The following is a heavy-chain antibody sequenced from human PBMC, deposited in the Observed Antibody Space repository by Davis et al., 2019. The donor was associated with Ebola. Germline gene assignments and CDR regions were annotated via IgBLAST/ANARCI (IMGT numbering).Heavy chain of an antibody. J-gene: IGHJ3*02. CDR2: INHSGST. D-gene: IGHD1-26*01. Sequence: SETLSLTCAVYGGSFSGYYWSWIRQPPGKGLEWIGEINHSGSTNYNPSLKSRVTISVDTSKNQFPLKLSSVTAADTAVYYCARPWYSGTYYDAYDIWGQGTMVAVSS. V-gene: IGHV4-34*01. CDR3: ARPWYSGTYYDAYDI. CDR1: GGSFSGYY.